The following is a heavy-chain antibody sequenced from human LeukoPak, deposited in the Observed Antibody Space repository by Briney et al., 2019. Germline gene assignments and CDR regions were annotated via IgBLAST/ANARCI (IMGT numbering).Heavy chain of an antibody. CDR1: GYTFTSYG. V-gene: IGHV1-18*01. CDR3: ARSFYSYGQYYFDY. Sequence: ASVKVSCKASGYTFTSYGISWVRQAPGQGLEWMGWISAYNGNTNYAQKLQGRVTMTTDTSTSTAYMELRVLRSDDTAVCYCARSFYSYGQYYFDYWGQGTLVTVSS. CDR2: ISAYNGNT. D-gene: IGHD5-18*01. J-gene: IGHJ4*02.